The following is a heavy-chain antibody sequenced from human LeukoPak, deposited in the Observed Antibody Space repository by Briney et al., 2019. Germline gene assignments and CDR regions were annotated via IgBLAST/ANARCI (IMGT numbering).Heavy chain of an antibody. J-gene: IGHJ4*02. CDR1: GFTFSSYS. CDR2: ISSSSSTI. Sequence: SEGSLRLSCAASGFTFSSYSMNWVRQAPGKGLEWVSYISSSSSTIYYADSVKGRFTISRDNAKNSLYLQMNSLRAEDTAVYYCARASYYDYVWRKYYFDYWGQGTLVTVSS. D-gene: IGHD3-16*01. V-gene: IGHV3-48*01. CDR3: ARASYYDYVWRKYYFDY.